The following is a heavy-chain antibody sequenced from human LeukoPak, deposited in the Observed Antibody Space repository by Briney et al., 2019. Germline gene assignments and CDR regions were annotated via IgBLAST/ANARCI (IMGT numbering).Heavy chain of an antibody. V-gene: IGHV3-43*02. J-gene: IGHJ6*02. D-gene: IGHD3-16*01. Sequence: GGALRLSCAASGFTFDDYAMHWVRQAPGRGLGWVSLISGHGGSTYYADSVKGRFTIPRDNSKNSLYLQMNSLRTEDTALYYCANALPEVLTPTLDVWGQGTTVTVSS. CDR1: GFTFDDYA. CDR3: ANALPEVLTPTLDV. CDR2: ISGHGGST.